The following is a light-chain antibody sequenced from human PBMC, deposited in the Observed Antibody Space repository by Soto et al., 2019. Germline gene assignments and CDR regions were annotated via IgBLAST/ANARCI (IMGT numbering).Light chain of an antibody. V-gene: IGLV1-44*01. CDR3: AAWDDSLQGVI. Sequence: QSVLTQPPSASGTPGRWITISCSGSGSNIGTNTVNWYQHVPGTAPKLLIFNNNQRPSEVPVRFSGSKSRTSASLAINGLQSEDEADYYCAAWDDSLQGVIFGGGTKLTVL. CDR1: GSNIGTNT. J-gene: IGLJ2*01. CDR2: NNN.